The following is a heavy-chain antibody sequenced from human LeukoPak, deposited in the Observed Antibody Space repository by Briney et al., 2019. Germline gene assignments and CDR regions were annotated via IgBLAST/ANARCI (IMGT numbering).Heavy chain of an antibody. CDR1: GFTFSSYA. Sequence: GGSLRLSCAASGFTFSSYAMSWVRQAPGKGLEWVSAISGSGGSTYYADSVKGRFTISRDNSKNTLYLQMNSLRAEDTAVYYCAKDSYYGSSGYYHGDYCFDYWGQGTLVTVSS. D-gene: IGHD3-22*01. V-gene: IGHV3-23*01. J-gene: IGHJ4*02. CDR2: ISGSGGST. CDR3: AKDSYYGSSGYYHGDYCFDY.